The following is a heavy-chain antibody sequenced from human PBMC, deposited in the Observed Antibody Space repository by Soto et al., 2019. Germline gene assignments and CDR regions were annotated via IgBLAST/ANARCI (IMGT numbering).Heavy chain of an antibody. CDR1: GFTFSSYG. CDR2: IWYDGSNK. Sequence: PGGSLRLSCAASGFTFSSYGMHWVRQAPGKGLEWVAVIWYDGSNKYCADSVKGRFTISRDNSKNTLYLQMNSLRAEDTAVYYCAVESSLRSYWGPGTLVTVSS. J-gene: IGHJ4*02. D-gene: IGHD3-16*01. V-gene: IGHV3-33*01. CDR3: AVESSLRSY.